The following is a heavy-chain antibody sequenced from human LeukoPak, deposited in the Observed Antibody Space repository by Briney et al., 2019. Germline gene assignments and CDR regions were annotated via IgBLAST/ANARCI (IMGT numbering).Heavy chain of an antibody. CDR1: GGYISSSSYY. CDR3: ARHGPYYYDSSGYYYFDY. J-gene: IGHJ4*02. Sequence: PSETLSLTCTASGGYISSSSYYWGWIRQPPGKGLEWIGSIYYSGSTYYNPSLKSRFTISVDTSKNQFSLKLSSVTAADTAVYYCARHGPYYYDSSGYYYFDYWGQGTLVTVSS. V-gene: IGHV4-39*01. CDR2: IYYSGST. D-gene: IGHD3-22*01.